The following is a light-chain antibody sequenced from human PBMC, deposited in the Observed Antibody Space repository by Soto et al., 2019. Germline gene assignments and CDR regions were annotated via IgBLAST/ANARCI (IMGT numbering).Light chain of an antibody. J-gene: IGKJ4*01. Sequence: VLTQSPATVSLSPGERATLSCRTSQSVSSYLAWYQQKPGQAPRLLIYDASNRATGIPARFSGSGSGTDFTLTISSLEPEDFVVYYCQQRSNFPLTFGGGTKWIS. CDR1: QSVSSY. V-gene: IGKV3-11*01. CDR2: DAS. CDR3: QQRSNFPLT.